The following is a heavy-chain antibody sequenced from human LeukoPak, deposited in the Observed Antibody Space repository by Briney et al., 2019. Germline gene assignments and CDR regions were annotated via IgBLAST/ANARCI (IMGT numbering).Heavy chain of an antibody. J-gene: IGHJ4*02. CDR3: AKWWEPMRPTFDY. CDR1: GFTFNTYG. CDR2: ISGSGGST. D-gene: IGHD1-14*01. Sequence: GGSLRLSCAASGFTFNTYGMSWVRQAPGKGLEWVSAISGSGGSTYYADSVKGRFTISRDNSKNTLYLHMNSLRAEDTAVYYCAKWWEPMRPTFDYWGQGTLVTVSS. V-gene: IGHV3-23*01.